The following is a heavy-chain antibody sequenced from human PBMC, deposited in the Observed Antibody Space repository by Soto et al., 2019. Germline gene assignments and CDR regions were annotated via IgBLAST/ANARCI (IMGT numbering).Heavy chain of an antibody. CDR1: GFTFNTYA. Sequence: PGGSLRLSCAASGFTFNTYAMHWVRQAPGKGLEWVALISYDGSNKYYADSVKGRFTISRDNSKNTLYLQVNSLRAEDTAVYYCANEGYDYWGQGTLVTVSS. CDR2: ISYDGSNK. CDR3: ANEGYDY. V-gene: IGHV3-30-3*02. J-gene: IGHJ4*02. D-gene: IGHD5-12*01.